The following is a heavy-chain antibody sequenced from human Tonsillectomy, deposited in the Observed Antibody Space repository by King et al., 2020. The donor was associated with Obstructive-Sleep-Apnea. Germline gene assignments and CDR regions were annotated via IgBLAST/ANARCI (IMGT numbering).Heavy chain of an antibody. V-gene: IGHV1-18*04. Sequence: QLVQSGAEVKKPGASVKVSCKASGYMFTSYGISWVRQAPGQGLEWMGWISAYNGNTNYAQKFQGRVTMTTDTSPSTAYMELRSLRSDDTAVYYCARNPYSTGWYSGWIDYWGQGTLVTVSS. J-gene: IGHJ4*02. CDR1: GYMFTSYG. D-gene: IGHD6-19*01. CDR2: ISAYNGNT. CDR3: ARNPYSTGWYSGWIDY.